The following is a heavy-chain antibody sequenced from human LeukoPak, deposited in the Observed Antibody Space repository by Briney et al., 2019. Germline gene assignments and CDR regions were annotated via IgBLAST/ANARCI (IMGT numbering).Heavy chain of an antibody. CDR3: ARDRGYYDFWSGYHYYYGMDV. Sequence: PSETLSLTCIVSGGSISSTTYYWGWIRQPPGKRLEWIGSIYYSGNTYYNPSLKSRVTISVDTSKNQFSLKLSSVTAADTAVYYCARDRGYYDFWSGYHYYYGMDVWGQGTTVTVSS. J-gene: IGHJ6*02. CDR2: IYYSGNT. D-gene: IGHD3-3*01. V-gene: IGHV4-39*07. CDR1: GGSISSTTYY.